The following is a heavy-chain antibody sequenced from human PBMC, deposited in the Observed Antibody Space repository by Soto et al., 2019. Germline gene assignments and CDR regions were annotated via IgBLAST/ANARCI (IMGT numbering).Heavy chain of an antibody. D-gene: IGHD3-22*01. CDR2: IYSGGST. CDR1: GFTFSSND. V-gene: IGHV3-53*01. Sequence: EVQLVESGGGLIQPGGSLRLSCAASGFTFSSNDMNWVRQAPGKGLEWVSLIYSGGSTYYEDSVKCRFTISRDNSTNTLYLQMSSLRAEDTAVYYCATRPLLPGAPWGQGTMVTVSS. J-gene: IGHJ3*01. CDR3: ATRPLLPGAP.